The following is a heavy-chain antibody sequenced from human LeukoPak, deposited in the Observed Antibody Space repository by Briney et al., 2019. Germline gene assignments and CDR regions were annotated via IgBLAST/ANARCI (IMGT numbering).Heavy chain of an antibody. CDR1: GFMFSSNW. V-gene: IGHV3-7*01. CDR2: IKEDGTET. D-gene: IGHD2/OR15-2a*01. CDR3: ARGGTRSPID. Sequence: GGSLRLSCAASGFMFSSNWMSWVRLAPGKGLEWVANIKEDGTETYYVDSVKGRFTISRDNAKNSLYLQMNSLRAEDTAIYYCARGGTRSPIDWGPGTLVTVSS. J-gene: IGHJ4*02.